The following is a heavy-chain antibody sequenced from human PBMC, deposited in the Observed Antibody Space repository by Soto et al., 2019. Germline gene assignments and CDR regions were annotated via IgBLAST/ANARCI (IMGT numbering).Heavy chain of an antibody. J-gene: IGHJ4*02. D-gene: IGHD3-3*02. CDR3: ARDKPFSAGY. CDR2: INPSGGGT. CDR1: GYTFLDFY. Sequence: QVQLVRSGPGVKKPGASVKVSCKAPGYTFLDFYIHWVRQAPGQGLEWMGFINPSGGGTTYAQQFQGRLTMTRDTSTSTVYMELISLRSEDTAMYYCARDKPFSAGYWGQGTLVT. V-gene: IGHV1-46*01.